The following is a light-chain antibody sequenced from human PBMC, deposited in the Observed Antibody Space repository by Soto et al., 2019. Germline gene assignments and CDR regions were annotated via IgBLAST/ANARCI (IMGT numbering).Light chain of an antibody. V-gene: IGLV2-14*01. J-gene: IGLJ2*01. CDR1: SGDVGGYNY. CDR2: EVS. CDR3: SSYTSDTTVL. Sequence: QSALTQPASVSGSPGQSITISCTGTSGDVGGYNYVSWYQQHSGKVPKLIIYEVSKLPSGVSNRFSGSKSGNTASLTISGLQGEDESHYYCSSYTSDTTVLFGGGTKVTVL.